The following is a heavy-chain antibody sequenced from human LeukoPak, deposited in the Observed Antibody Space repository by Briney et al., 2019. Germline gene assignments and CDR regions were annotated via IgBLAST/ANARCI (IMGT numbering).Heavy chain of an antibody. V-gene: IGHV3-21*01. J-gene: IGHJ4*02. Sequence: GGPLRLSCAASGFTFSSYSMNWVRQAPGKGLEWVSSISSSSSYIYYADSVKGRFTISRDNAKNSLYLQMNSLRAEDTAVYYCASASIADGNYWGQGTLVTVSS. D-gene: IGHD6-6*01. CDR1: GFTFSSYS. CDR2: ISSSSSYI. CDR3: ASASIADGNY.